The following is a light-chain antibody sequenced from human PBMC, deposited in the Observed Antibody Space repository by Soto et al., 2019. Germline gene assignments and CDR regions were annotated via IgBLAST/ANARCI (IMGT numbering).Light chain of an antibody. V-gene: IGLV2-11*01. Sequence: QSVLTQPRSVSGSPGQSLTISCTGTSSDVGGYNYVSWYQQYPGKVPKLMIYDVTKRPSGVPDRISGSKSGNTASLTISGLQAEDEADYYCCSHAGSYTYVFGTGTKLTVL. CDR3: CSHAGSYTYV. CDR2: DVT. J-gene: IGLJ1*01. CDR1: SSDVGGYNY.